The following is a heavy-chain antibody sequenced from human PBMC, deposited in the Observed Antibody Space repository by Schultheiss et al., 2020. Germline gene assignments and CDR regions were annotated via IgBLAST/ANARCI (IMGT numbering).Heavy chain of an antibody. J-gene: IGHJ3*02. CDR3: ARDTGPDAFDI. Sequence: GGSLRLSCAASGFTFSSYDMHWVRQATGKGLEWVSAIGTAGDTYYPGSVKGRFTISRDNSKNTLYLQMNSLRAEDTAVYYCARDTGPDAFDIWGQGTMVTVSS. CDR1: GFTFSSYD. V-gene: IGHV3-13*01. CDR2: IGTAGDT. D-gene: IGHD4-17*01.